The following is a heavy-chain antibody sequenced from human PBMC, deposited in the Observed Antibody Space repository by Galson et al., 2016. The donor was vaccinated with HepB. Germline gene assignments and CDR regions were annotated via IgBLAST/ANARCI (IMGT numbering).Heavy chain of an antibody. CDR2: ISYDGSNK. V-gene: IGHV3-30-3*01. Sequence: SLRLSCAASGFTFRSYAMHWVRQAPGKGLEWVAVISYDGSNKYYADSVKGRFTISRDNAKNTLYLQMNSLRAEDTAVYYCVTEGYYGMDVWGQGTTVTVSS. CDR1: GFTFRSYA. J-gene: IGHJ6*02. CDR3: VTEGYYGMDV.